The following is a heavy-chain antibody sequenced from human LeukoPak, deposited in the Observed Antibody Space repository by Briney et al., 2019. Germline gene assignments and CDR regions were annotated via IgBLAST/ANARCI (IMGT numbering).Heavy chain of an antibody. CDR3: ARDPPVAGDPVLNGMDV. Sequence: ASVKVSCKASGGTFSSYAISWVRQAPGQGLEWMGWINTNTGNPTYAQGFTGRFVFSLDTSVSTAYLQISSLKAEDTAVYYCARDPPVAGDPVLNGMDVWGQGTTVTVSS. V-gene: IGHV7-4-1*02. J-gene: IGHJ6*02. CDR2: INTNTGNP. D-gene: IGHD6-19*01. CDR1: GGTFSSYA.